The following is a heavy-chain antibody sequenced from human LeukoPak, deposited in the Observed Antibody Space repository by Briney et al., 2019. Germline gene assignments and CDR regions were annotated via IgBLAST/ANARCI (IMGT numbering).Heavy chain of an antibody. CDR1: GYTLTELS. D-gene: IGHD3-22*01. CDR2: FDPEDGET. V-gene: IGHV1-24*01. Sequence: GASVKVSCKVSGYTLTELSMHWVRQAPGKGLEWMGGFDPEDGETIYAQKFQGRVTMTEDTSTDTAYMELSSLRSEDTAVYYCATGGPHYYESSGYYYEDWGQGTLVTVSS. J-gene: IGHJ4*02. CDR3: ATGGPHYYESSGYYYED.